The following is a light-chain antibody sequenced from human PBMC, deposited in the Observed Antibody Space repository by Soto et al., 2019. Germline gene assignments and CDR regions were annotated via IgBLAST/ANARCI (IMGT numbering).Light chain of an antibody. CDR2: DVS. J-gene: IGLJ3*02. V-gene: IGLV2-11*01. CDR3: CSWGGSYTV. CDR1: SSDVGNYNY. Sequence: QSALTQPRSVSGSPGQSVTIYCTGTSSDVGNYNYVSWYQQHPGKAPKLMIYDVSKRPSGVPDRFSGSKSGNTASLTISGLQAEDEADYYCCSWGGSYTVFGAGTKLTVL.